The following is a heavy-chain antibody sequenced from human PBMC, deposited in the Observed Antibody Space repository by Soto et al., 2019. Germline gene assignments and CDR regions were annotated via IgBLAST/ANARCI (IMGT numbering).Heavy chain of an antibody. CDR2: ITTSSTSI. Sequence: EVQLVESGGGLVKPGGSLRLSCAASGFTFSSYSMNWVRQAPGKGLEWVSTITTSSTSIYYADSVKGRFTISRDNAKNSLYPENNSPRVEVTALYYCAGVQWLASPIWGQGTMVTVSS. CDR3: AGVQWLASPI. CDR1: GFTFSSYS. D-gene: IGHD6-19*01. V-gene: IGHV3-21*01. J-gene: IGHJ3*02.